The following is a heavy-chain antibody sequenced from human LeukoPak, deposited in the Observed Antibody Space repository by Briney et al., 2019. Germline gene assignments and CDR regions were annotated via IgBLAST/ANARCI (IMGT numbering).Heavy chain of an antibody. CDR1: GGSISSYC. CDR2: IYTSGST. J-gene: IGHJ3*02. D-gene: IGHD3-22*01. Sequence: SETLSLTCTVSGGSISSYCWSWIRQPAGKGLEWIGRIYTSGSTNYNPSLKSRFTMSVDTSKNQFSLKLSSVTAADTAVYYCARCDHYYDSSGYSGDAFDIWGQGTMVTVSS. CDR3: ARCDHYYDSSGYSGDAFDI. V-gene: IGHV4-4*07.